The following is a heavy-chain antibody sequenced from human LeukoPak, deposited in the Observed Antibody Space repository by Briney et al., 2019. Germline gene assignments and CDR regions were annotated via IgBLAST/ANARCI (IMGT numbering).Heavy chain of an antibody. V-gene: IGHV4-34*01. D-gene: IGHD3-10*01. CDR3: ARGRECFDY. J-gene: IGHJ4*02. Sequence: SETLSLTCAVYGGSFSGYYWSWIRQPPGKGLEWIGEINHSGSTNYNPSLKSRVTISVDTSKNQFSLKLSSVTAADTAVYYCARGRECFDYWGQGTLVTVSS. CDR1: GGSFSGYY. CDR2: INHSGST.